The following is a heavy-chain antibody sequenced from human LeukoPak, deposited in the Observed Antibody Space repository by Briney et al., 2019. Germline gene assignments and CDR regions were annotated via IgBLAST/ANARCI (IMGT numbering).Heavy chain of an antibody. V-gene: IGHV3-66*01. J-gene: IGHJ4*02. Sequence: GGSLSLSCAASGFTVNSNYMIWLRQAPGKGLEWVSDIFNGGSTYYADSVKGRFTISTDNSKNELYLQMNSLRAEDTAVYYCARGLYVSGTYYNFFDHWAQGTLVTVSS. D-gene: IGHD3-10*01. CDR2: IFNGGST. CDR3: ARGLYVSGTYYNFFDH. CDR1: GFTVNSNY.